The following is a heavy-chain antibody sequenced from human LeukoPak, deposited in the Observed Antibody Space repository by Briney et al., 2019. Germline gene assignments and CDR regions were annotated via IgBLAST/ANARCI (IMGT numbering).Heavy chain of an antibody. V-gene: IGHV4-61*02. CDR1: GGSISSGDYY. Sequence: PSQTLSLTCTVSGGSISSGDYYWSWIRQPAGKGLEWIGRIYTSGSTNYNPSLKSRVTMSVDTSKNQFSLKLSSVTAADTAVYYCAREASLTYYDFWSGYYSGGGYFDYWGQGTLVTVSS. D-gene: IGHD3-3*01. CDR2: IYTSGST. J-gene: IGHJ4*02. CDR3: AREASLTYYDFWSGYYSGGGYFDY.